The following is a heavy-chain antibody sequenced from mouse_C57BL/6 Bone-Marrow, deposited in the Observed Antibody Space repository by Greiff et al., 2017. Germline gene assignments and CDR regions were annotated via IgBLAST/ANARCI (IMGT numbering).Heavy chain of an antibody. CDR3: AGGTLIIPDY. J-gene: IGHJ2*01. CDR1: GYAFSSSW. CDR2: IYPGDGDT. Sequence: QVQLKESGPELVKPGASVKISCKASGYAFSSSWMNWVKQRPGKGLEWIGRIYPGDGDTNYNGKFKGKATLTADKSSSTAYMQLSSLTSEDSAVYCCAGGTLIIPDYWGQGTTLTVSS. D-gene: IGHD1-1*01. V-gene: IGHV1-82*01.